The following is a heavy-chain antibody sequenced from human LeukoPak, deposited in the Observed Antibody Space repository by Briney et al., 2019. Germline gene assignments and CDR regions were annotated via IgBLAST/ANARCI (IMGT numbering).Heavy chain of an antibody. CDR2: ISSSGSTM. CDR1: GFTFSSYE. CDR3: ARGSWVVRGVIFDY. V-gene: IGHV3-48*03. J-gene: IGHJ4*02. Sequence: GGSLRLSCAASGFTFSSYEMNWVRQAPGKGLEWVSYISSSGSTMYYADSIKGRFTISRDNAKNSLYLQMNSLRAEDTAVYYCARGSWVVRGVIFDYWGQGTLVTVSS. D-gene: IGHD3-10*01.